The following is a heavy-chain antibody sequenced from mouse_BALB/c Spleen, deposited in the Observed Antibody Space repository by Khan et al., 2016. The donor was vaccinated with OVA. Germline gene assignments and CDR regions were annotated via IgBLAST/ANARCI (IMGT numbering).Heavy chain of an antibody. Sequence: VQLQQSGAELVKPGASVKLSCTASGFNIKDTYMHWVKQRPEQDLEWIGRIDPANGNTKYDPKFQGKATITADTSSHTAYLHLSSLTSEDTAVYYCARGAPGLAWFAYWGQGTLVTVSA. CDR2: IDPANGNT. CDR3: ARGAPGLAWFAY. D-gene: IGHD3-1*01. CDR1: GFNIKDTY. J-gene: IGHJ3*01. V-gene: IGHV14-3*02.